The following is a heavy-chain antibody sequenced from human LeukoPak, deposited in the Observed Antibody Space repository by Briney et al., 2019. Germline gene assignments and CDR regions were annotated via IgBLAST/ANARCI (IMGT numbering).Heavy chain of an antibody. J-gene: IGHJ4*02. CDR2: ISAYNGNT. CDR3: ARGLGRTAMVTRGGVRFDY. D-gene: IGHD5-18*01. V-gene: IGHV1-18*01. CDR1: GYTFTSYG. Sequence: GASVKVSCKASGYTFTSYGISWVRQAPGQGLEWMGWISAYNGNTNYAQKLQGRVTMTTDTSTSTAYMELRSLRSEDTAVYYCARGLGRTAMVTRGGVRFDYWGQGTLVTVSS.